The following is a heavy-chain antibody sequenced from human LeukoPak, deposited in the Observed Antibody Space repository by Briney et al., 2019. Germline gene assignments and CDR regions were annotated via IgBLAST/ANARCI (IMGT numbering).Heavy chain of an antibody. CDR3: AKVATKGNYYDSSGYSLDY. V-gene: IGHV3-23*01. CDR1: GFTFSSYA. J-gene: IGHJ4*02. D-gene: IGHD3-22*01. Sequence: GGSLRLSCAASGFTFSSYAMSWVRQAPGKGLKWVSDISASDDSTYYADSVKGRFSISRDNSKNTLYLQMNSLRAEDTAVFYCAKVATKGNYYDSSGYSLDYWGQGTLVTVSS. CDR2: ISASDDST.